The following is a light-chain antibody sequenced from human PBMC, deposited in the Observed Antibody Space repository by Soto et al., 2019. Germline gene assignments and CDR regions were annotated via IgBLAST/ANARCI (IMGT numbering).Light chain of an antibody. CDR1: QSIRSN. V-gene: IGKV3-15*01. Sequence: EIVMTQSPATLSVSPGERATLSCRASQSIRSNLAWYQQRPGQAPRLLIYDASTRATGIPDKFNGSGSGTEFTLTISSLQSEDFAVYYCQHFNNWPYTFGQGTKLEI. CDR3: QHFNNWPYT. CDR2: DAS. J-gene: IGKJ2*01.